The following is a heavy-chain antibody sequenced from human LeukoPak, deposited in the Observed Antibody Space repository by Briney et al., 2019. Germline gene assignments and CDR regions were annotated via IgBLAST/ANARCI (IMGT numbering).Heavy chain of an antibody. CDR3: AREYYYDTSGYYSAYYNYGMDV. Sequence: GASVKVSCRASGYSFNNYGISWVRQAPGQGLEWMGWISGYNGDTKFAQKFQGRVTITTDKSTTTASMELRSLRSDDTAVYFCAREYYYDTSGYYSAYYNYGMDVWGQGTTVTVSS. CDR1: GYSFNNYG. CDR2: ISGYNGDT. D-gene: IGHD3-22*01. V-gene: IGHV1-18*01. J-gene: IGHJ6*02.